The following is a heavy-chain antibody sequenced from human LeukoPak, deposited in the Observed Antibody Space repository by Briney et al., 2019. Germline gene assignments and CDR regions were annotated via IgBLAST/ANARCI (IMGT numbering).Heavy chain of an antibody. D-gene: IGHD2-2*01. CDR2: IIPVLGIA. V-gene: IGHV1-69*04. CDR3: ARAIVVVPAAIQGEFDP. Sequence: ASVKVSGKASGGTFSSYAISWVRQAPGQGLEWMGRIIPVLGIANYAQKFQGRVTITADKSTSTAYMELSSLRSEDTAVYYCARAIVVVPAAIQGEFDPWGQGTLVTVSS. J-gene: IGHJ5*02. CDR1: GGTFSSYA.